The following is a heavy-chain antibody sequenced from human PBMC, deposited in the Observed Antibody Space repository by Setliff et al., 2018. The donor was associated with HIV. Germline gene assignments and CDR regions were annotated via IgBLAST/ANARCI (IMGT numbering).Heavy chain of an antibody. V-gene: IGHV4-38-2*02. CDR3: ARDLRGDYGDYHFDF. J-gene: IGHJ4*01. Sequence: PSETLSLTCAVSGFSISSGHYWGWIRQPPGKGLEWIGSIYHSGSTYYSPSLKSRVTISVDTSKNQFSLKLTSVTAADTAVYHCARDLRGDYGDYHFDFWGHGILVTVSS. CDR1: GFSISSGHY. CDR2: IYHSGST. D-gene: IGHD4-17*01.